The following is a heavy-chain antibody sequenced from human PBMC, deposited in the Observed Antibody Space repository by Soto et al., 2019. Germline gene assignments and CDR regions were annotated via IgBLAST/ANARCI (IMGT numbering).Heavy chain of an antibody. V-gene: IGHV4-31*03. CDR1: GGSISSGGYY. Sequence: KPLETLSLTCTVSGGSISSGGYYWSWIRQHPGKGLEWIGYIYYSGSTYYNPSLKSRVTISVDTSKNQFSLKLRSVTAADTAVYYCARGADKIAAELVDGPWGQGTLVTVSS. CDR3: ARGADKIAAELVDGP. D-gene: IGHD6-13*01. CDR2: IYYSGST. J-gene: IGHJ5*02.